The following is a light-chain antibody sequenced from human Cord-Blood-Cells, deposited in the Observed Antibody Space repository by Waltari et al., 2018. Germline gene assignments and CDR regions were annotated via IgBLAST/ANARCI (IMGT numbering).Light chain of an antibody. CDR3: MQALQTPRT. CDR1: QSLLHSNGYNY. J-gene: IGKJ4*01. CDR2: LGS. V-gene: IGKV2-28*01. Sequence: DIAMTQSPLSLPVTPGEPASVSFTPIQSLLHSNGYNYLDWYLQKPGQSPQLLLYLGSNRASGVPDRFSGSGSGTDFTLKISRVEAEDVGVYYCMQALQTPRTFGGGTKVEIK.